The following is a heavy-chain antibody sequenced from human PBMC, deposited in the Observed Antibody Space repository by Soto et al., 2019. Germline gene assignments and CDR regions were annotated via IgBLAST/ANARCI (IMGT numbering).Heavy chain of an antibody. D-gene: IGHD6-13*01. J-gene: IGHJ3*02. CDR1: GGSISSSSYY. Sequence: ASETLSLTCTVSGGSISSSSYYWGWIRQPPGKGLEWIGSIYYSGSTYYNPSLKSRVTISVDTSKNQFSLKLSSVTAADTAVYYCARSSIAAESNAFDIWGQGTMVTVSS. CDR2: IYYSGST. CDR3: ARSSIAAESNAFDI. V-gene: IGHV4-39*01.